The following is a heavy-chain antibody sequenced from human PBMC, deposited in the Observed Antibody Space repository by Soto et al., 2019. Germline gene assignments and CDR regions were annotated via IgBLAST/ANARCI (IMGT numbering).Heavy chain of an antibody. CDR1: GYTFTSYG. J-gene: IGHJ6*03. CDR3: ARDRPSDLPDLMDV. V-gene: IGHV1-18*01. CDR2: ISAYNGNT. Sequence: ASVKVSCKASGYTFTSYGISWVRQAPGQGLEWMGWISAYNGNTNYAQKLQGRVTMTTDTSTSTAYMELRSLRSDDTAVYYCARDRPSDLPDLMDVWGKGTTVTVSS.